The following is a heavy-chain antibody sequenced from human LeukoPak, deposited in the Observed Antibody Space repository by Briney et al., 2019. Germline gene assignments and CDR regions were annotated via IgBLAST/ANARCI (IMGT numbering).Heavy chain of an antibody. Sequence: GGSLRLSCAASGFIFSQAWMTWVRQAPGKGLEWVGRIKRTADGGPTDYAAPVKGRFTISRDDSKNTLYLQMNSLKIEDTALYYCTTNQALDIRGQGTKVTVSS. V-gene: IGHV3-15*01. CDR1: GFIFSQAW. J-gene: IGHJ3*02. CDR3: TTNQALDI. CDR2: IKRTADGGPT.